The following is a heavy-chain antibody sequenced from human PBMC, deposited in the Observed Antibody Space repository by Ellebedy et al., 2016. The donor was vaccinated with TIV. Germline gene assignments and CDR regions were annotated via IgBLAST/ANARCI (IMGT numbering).Heavy chain of an antibody. J-gene: IGHJ4*02. V-gene: IGHV3-21*01. CDR2: ISSSSSYI. CDR1: GFTFSSYS. CDR3: ARVVPPEVPLDY. Sequence: GESLKISXAASGFTFSSYSMNWVRQAPGKGLEWVSSISSSSSYIYYADSVKGRFTISRDNAKNSLYLQMNSLRAEDTAVYYCARVVPPEVPLDYWGQGTLVTVSS. D-gene: IGHD2-2*01.